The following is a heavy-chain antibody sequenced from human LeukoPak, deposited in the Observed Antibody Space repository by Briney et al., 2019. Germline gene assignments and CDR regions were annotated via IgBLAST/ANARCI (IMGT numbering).Heavy chain of an antibody. J-gene: IGHJ4*02. CDR2: LYYSGST. CDR1: GRSIRSHY. CDR3: ARERWEGGSYVMGFDY. Sequence: PSDTLSLTYSVSGRSIRSHYCNWIRQPPAKGLECLGHLYYSGSTYYNPSLKSRITISVDTSKNQFSLRLSSVTGADTAVYYCARERWEGGSYVMGFDYWGQGALVTVSS. V-gene: IGHV4-59*11. D-gene: IGHD1-26*01.